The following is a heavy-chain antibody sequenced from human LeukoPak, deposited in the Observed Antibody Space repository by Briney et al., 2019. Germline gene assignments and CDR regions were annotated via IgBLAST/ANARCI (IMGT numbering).Heavy chain of an antibody. J-gene: IGHJ6*02. CDR3: AKDLSSAITSALVLDV. Sequence: GGSLRLSCTVSGFTFDDYAMHWARHTPGKGLEWVAGITWNRDNIGYGDSVKGRFTISRDNVKNVLYLQMNSLRPEDTALYYCAKDLSSAITSALVLDVWGQGTTVTVS. V-gene: IGHV3-9*01. CDR2: ITWNRDNI. D-gene: IGHD3-22*01. CDR1: GFTFDDYA.